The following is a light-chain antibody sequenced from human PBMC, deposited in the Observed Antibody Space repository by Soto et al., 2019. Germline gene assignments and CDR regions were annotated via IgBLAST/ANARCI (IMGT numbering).Light chain of an antibody. V-gene: IGKV2D-29*01. CDR2: EVS. CDR3: LQTLRLPYT. CDR1: QTLLRSDGKNY. J-gene: IGKJ2*01. Sequence: DIVMTQTPLSLSVTPGQPASISCKSSQTLLRSDGKNYMYWYLQKPGQPPQLLISEVSNRFSGVQDKFSGSGSGTDFTLKSSRVEAEDVGVYYCLQTLRLPYTFGQGPKLEIK.